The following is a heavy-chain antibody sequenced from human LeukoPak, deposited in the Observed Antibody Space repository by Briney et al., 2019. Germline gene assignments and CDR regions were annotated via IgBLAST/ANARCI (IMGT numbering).Heavy chain of an antibody. CDR3: ARERSLYYDFWSGPGYYMDV. CDR2: ITWSGDGT. Sequence: GGSLRLSCRASGFTFDDYSMHWVRQSPGRGLEWVALITWSGDGTYYADSVKGRFIISRDNAKNSLYLQMNSLRAEDTAVYYCARERSLYYDFWSGPGYYMDVWGKGTTVTVSS. D-gene: IGHD3-3*01. J-gene: IGHJ6*03. V-gene: IGHV3-43*01. CDR1: GFTFDDYS.